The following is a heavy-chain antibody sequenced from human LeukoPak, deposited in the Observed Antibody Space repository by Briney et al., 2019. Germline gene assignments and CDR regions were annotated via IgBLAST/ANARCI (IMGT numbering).Heavy chain of an antibody. CDR2: IYHSGST. V-gene: IGHV4-4*02. D-gene: IGHD6-19*01. J-gene: IGHJ6*02. CDR1: GGSISSSNW. Sequence: PSETLSLTCAVSGGSISSSNWWSWVRQPPGKGLEWIGEIYHSGSTNYNPSLKSRVTISVDKSKNQFSLKLSSVTAADTAVYYCARDQAVVEQQWLGPRYYYYYGMDVWGQGTTVTVSS. CDR3: ARDQAVVEQQWLGPRYYYYYGMDV.